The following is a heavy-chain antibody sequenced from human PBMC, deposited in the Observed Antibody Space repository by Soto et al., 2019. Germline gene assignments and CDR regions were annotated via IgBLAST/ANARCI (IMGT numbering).Heavy chain of an antibody. CDR2: IHYNGNT. CDR3: AREGNLGRWIQPLDS. V-gene: IGHV4-59*01. Sequence: PLETLPLTCTVSGDTSRSYSWSWIRQPTGKGLEWIGNIHYNGNTKYSLSLKSRVTMSVDTSKNHFSLKLISVTTADTAVYFCAREGNLGRWIQPLDSWGQGTLVTAPQ. D-gene: IGHD2-2*03. CDR1: GDTSRSYS. J-gene: IGHJ4*02.